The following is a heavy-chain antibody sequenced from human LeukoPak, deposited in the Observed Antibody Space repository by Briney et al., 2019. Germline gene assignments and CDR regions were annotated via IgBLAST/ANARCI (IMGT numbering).Heavy chain of an antibody. J-gene: IGHJ4*02. D-gene: IGHD5-12*01. CDR2: ISGSGGST. CDR1: GFTFSSYA. Sequence: PGGSLRLSCAASGFTFSSYAMSWVRQAPGKGLEWVSAISGSGGSTYYADSVKGRFTISRDNSKNTLYLQMNSLRAEDTAVYYCAKRKWPAVREGYYFDYWGQGTLVTVSS. CDR3: AKRKWPAVREGYYFDY. V-gene: IGHV3-23*01.